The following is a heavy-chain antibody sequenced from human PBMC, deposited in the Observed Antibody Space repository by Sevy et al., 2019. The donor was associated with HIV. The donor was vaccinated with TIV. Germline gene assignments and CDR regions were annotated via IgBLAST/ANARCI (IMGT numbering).Heavy chain of an antibody. CDR3: AREHVNSTRWLAP. CDR1: GFTFNFHG. J-gene: IGHJ5*02. CDR2: IWHDGSNK. V-gene: IGHV3-30*02. D-gene: IGHD2-2*01. Sequence: GGSLRLSCAASGFTFNFHGMHWVRQAPGKGLEWVAFIWHDGSNKYMADSVKGAFTISRDNSKNTLFLQMNSLTVEDTAVYYCAREHVNSTRWLAPWGQGTLVTVSS.